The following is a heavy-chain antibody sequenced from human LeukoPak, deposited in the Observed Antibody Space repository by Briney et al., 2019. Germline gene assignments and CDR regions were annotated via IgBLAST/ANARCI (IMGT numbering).Heavy chain of an antibody. Sequence: PGGSLRLSCAASGFTFSGHEMNWVRQAPGKGLEWVSYISSTGATIYYADSVRGRFTISRDNAKNSLFLQMNSLRAEDTAIYYCARYSFSGSFDYWGQGTLVTVSS. J-gene: IGHJ4*02. CDR2: ISSTGATI. V-gene: IGHV3-48*03. CDR3: ARYSFSGSFDY. CDR1: GFTFSGHE. D-gene: IGHD4-11*01.